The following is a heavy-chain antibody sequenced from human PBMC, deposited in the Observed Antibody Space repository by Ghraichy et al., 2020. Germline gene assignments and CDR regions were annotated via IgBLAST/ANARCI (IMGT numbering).Heavy chain of an antibody. CDR1: GGSMSPYY. D-gene: IGHD4-23*01. CDR2: IFHSGSA. CDR3: ARHIDHGGNSLYYGMDV. V-gene: IGHV4-59*08. Sequence: SETLSLTCIVSGGSMSPYYWSWIRQPPGKGLEWIGYIFHSGSANYNPSLRSRVTISVDTSQNQFSLTVNSVTAAATAVYYCARHIDHGGNSLYYGMDVWGQGTTVIVSS. J-gene: IGHJ6*02.